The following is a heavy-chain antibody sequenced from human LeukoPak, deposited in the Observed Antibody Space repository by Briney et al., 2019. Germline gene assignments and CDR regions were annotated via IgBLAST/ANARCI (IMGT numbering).Heavy chain of an antibody. D-gene: IGHD1-1*01. Sequence: VASVKVSCKASGYIFTGYWIHWVRQAPGQGLEWMGFVNPNSGNTNYAQKFQGRVTMTRDTSISTAYMELSSLTSDDTAVYYCAREMRPATTTLVAYWGQGTLVTVSS. CDR2: VNPNSGNT. V-gene: IGHV1-2*02. J-gene: IGHJ4*02. CDR1: GYIFTGYW. CDR3: AREMRPATTTLVAY.